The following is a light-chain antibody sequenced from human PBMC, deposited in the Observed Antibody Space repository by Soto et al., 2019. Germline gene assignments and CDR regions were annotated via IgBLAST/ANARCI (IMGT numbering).Light chain of an antibody. J-gene: IGLJ1*01. Sequence: SVLTQPASVSGSPGQSITISCTGTSSDVGGYDYVSWYQQHPGKAPKLMIYDVSNRPSGVSNRFSGSKSGNTASLTISGLQDEDEADYYCSSYTSSITLGVFGTGTKVTV. V-gene: IGLV2-14*01. CDR2: DVS. CDR1: SSDVGGYDY. CDR3: SSYTSSITLGV.